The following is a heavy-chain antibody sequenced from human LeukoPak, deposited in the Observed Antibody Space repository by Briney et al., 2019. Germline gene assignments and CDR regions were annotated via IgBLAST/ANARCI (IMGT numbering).Heavy chain of an antibody. CDR2: IYHSGST. Sequence: PSETVSLTCAVSGYSISSGYYWGWIRQPPGKGLEWIGSIYHSGSTYYNPSLKSRVTISVDTSKNQFSLKLSSVTAADTAVYYCARAVTNIDYWGQGTLVTVSS. CDR3: ARAVTNIDY. V-gene: IGHV4-38-2*01. D-gene: IGHD4-17*01. J-gene: IGHJ4*02. CDR1: GYSISSGYY.